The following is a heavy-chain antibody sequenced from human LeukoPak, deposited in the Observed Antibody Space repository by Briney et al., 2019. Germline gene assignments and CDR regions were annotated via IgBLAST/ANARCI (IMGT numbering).Heavy chain of an antibody. J-gene: IGHJ4*02. V-gene: IGHV4-34*01. CDR3: ARGSPYYDILTGYEAGGNDY. CDR1: GVSFSGYY. Sequence: PSETLSLTCAVYGVSFSGYYSSWIRQPPRKGLEWIWEINHSGSTNYNPSLKRRVTISVYTSKNQFSLKLSSVTAADTAVYYCARGSPYYDILTGYEAGGNDYWGQGTLVTVSS. CDR2: INHSGST. D-gene: IGHD3-9*01.